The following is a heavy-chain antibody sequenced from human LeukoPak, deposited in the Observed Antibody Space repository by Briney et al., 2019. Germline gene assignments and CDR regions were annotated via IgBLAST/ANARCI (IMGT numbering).Heavy chain of an antibody. J-gene: IGHJ6*02. CDR2: ISGNGFTI. Sequence: GGSLRLSGAASGFFFDEFAMHWVRQVQGKGLEWVSEISGNGFTIGYAESVKGRFTISRDNAKDSLYLQMDSLRPEDTALYYCVKASPTSTQGMDVWGQGTSVTVSS. CDR1: GFFFDEFA. V-gene: IGHV3-9*01. CDR3: VKASPTSTQGMDV. D-gene: IGHD3-16*01.